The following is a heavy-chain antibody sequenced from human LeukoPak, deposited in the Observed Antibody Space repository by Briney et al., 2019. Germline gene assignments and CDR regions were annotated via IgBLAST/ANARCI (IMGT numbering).Heavy chain of an antibody. Sequence: GASVKVSCKASEGTFSSYAISWVRQAPGQGLEWMGGIIPIFGTANYAQKFQGRVTITADESTSTAYMELSSLRSEDTAVYYCARADYGDYGYFDYWGQGTLVTVSS. CDR1: EGTFSSYA. CDR2: IIPIFGTA. J-gene: IGHJ4*02. D-gene: IGHD4-17*01. CDR3: ARADYGDYGYFDY. V-gene: IGHV1-69*13.